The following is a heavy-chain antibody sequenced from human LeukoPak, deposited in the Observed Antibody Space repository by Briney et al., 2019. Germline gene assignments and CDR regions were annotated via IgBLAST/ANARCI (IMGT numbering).Heavy chain of an antibody. CDR3: VAAPPGPYDY. Sequence: PSETLSLTCTVSGGSISSSSYYWGWIRQPPGKGLEWIGTIYYSGSTYYNPSLKSRVTISVDTSNDQFSLKLSSVTAADTAVYYCVAAPPGPYDYWGQGTLVTVSS. V-gene: IGHV4-39*01. J-gene: IGHJ4*02. CDR1: GGSISSSSYY. D-gene: IGHD6-25*01. CDR2: IYYSGST.